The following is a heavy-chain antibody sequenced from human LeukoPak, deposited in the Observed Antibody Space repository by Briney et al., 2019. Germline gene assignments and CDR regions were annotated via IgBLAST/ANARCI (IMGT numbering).Heavy chain of an antibody. J-gene: IGHJ6*03. Sequence: ASVKVSCKASGDTFTTDYIHWVRQGPGQGPEWMGVSNPSGGSTTNAQKFQGRVTMTRDTSTSTVYMELNTLKSDDTAVYFCVSGYRYGLREIAYFYYLDVWGEGTTVTVSS. V-gene: IGHV1-46*01. D-gene: IGHD3-16*02. CDR3: VSGYRYGLREIAYFYYLDV. CDR2: SNPSGGST. CDR1: GDTFTTDY.